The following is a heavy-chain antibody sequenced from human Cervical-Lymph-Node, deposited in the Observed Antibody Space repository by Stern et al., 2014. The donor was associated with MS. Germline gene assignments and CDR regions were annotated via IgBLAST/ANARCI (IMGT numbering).Heavy chain of an antibody. CDR3: ASGGEVDGGDV. V-gene: IGHV1-46*01. J-gene: IGHJ6*02. Sequence: VQLVESGTEVKKPGASVKVSCKASGYTLTIYYIHWVRQAPGQWLEWMGVNNPRGGRTTYAQKFQGRVTMTRDTSTSTAYMELSSLRSDDTAVYYCASGGEVDGGDVWGQGTTVTVFS. CDR1: GYTLTIYY. CDR2: NNPRGGRT. D-gene: IGHD2-15*01.